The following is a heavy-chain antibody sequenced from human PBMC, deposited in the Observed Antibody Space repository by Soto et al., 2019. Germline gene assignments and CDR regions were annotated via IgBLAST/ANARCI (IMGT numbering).Heavy chain of an antibody. J-gene: IGHJ4*02. Sequence: GGSLRLSCAASGLNFRNYFMNWVRQAPGKGLEWVANINQDGSEKYYVDSVKGRFTISRDNAKNSLYLQMNSLRAEDTAVYYCARMTMALGVSAFGYRSQGT. V-gene: IGHV3-7*03. CDR3: ARMTMALGVSAFGY. CDR2: INQDGSEK. CDR1: GLNFRNYF. D-gene: IGHD3-10*01.